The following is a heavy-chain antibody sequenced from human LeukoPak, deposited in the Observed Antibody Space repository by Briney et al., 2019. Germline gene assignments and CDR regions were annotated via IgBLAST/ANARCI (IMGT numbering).Heavy chain of an antibody. J-gene: IGHJ6*02. CDR2: ISGRGVST. Sequence: GGSLRLSCAASGFTFSSYAMSWVRQAPGKGLEWVSAISGRGVSTYYADSVKGRFTISRDNSKNTLYLQMNSLRAEDTAVYSCAKNLDPCSSTSCYSSYGMDVWGQGTTVTVSS. V-gene: IGHV3-23*01. D-gene: IGHD2-2*01. CDR3: AKNLDPCSSTSCYSSYGMDV. CDR1: GFTFSSYA.